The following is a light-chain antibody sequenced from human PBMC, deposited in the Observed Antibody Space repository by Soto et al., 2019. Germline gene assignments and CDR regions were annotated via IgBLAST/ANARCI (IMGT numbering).Light chain of an antibody. Sequence: DIQMTQSPSSLSASVGDRVTVTCRASQNIGRYLNWYQQKPGNAPRLLIYDESSLQTGVPSRFSGDESGTEFTLTISSLQSEDFAAYYCQHSFSGPRTFGQGTKLEIQ. J-gene: IGKJ2*01. CDR3: QHSFSGPRT. CDR1: QNIGRY. CDR2: DES. V-gene: IGKV1-39*01.